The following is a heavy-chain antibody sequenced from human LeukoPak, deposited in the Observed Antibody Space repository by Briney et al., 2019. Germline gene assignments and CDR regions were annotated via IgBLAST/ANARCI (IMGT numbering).Heavy chain of an antibody. CDR3: ATQDYYDSSGYSSGSDY. CDR1: GYSFTSYW. V-gene: IGHV5-10-1*01. J-gene: IGHJ4*02. Sequence: GESLKISCKGSGYSFTSYWIGWVRQMPGKGLEWMGRIDPSDSYTNYSPSFQGHVTISADKSISTAYLQWSSLKASDTAMYYCATQDYYDSSGYSSGSDYWGQGTLVTVSS. CDR2: IDPSDSYT. D-gene: IGHD3-22*01.